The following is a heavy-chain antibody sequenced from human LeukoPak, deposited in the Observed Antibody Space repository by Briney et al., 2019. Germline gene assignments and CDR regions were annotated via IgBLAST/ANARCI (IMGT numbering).Heavy chain of an antibody. CDR2: IIPILGIA. CDR1: GGTFSSYA. D-gene: IGHD4-17*01. Sequence: ASVKVSCKASGGTFSSYAISWVRQAPGQGLEWMGRIIPILGIANYAQKFQGRVTITADKSTSTAYMELSSLRSEDTAVYYCASTATVTSYFDYRGQGTLVTVSS. CDR3: ASTATVTSYFDY. V-gene: IGHV1-69*04. J-gene: IGHJ4*02.